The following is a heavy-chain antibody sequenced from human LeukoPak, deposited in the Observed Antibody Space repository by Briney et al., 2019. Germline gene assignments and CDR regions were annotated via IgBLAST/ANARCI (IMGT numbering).Heavy chain of an antibody. CDR2: ISGSGGST. CDR3: ALPLDSGYDFLFDY. D-gene: IGHD5-12*01. Sequence: GGSLRLSCAASGFTFSSYWMSWVRQAPGKGLEWVSAISGSGGSTYYADSVKGRFTISRDNSKNTLYLQMNSLRAEDTAVYYCALPLDSGYDFLFDYWGQGTLVTVSS. CDR1: GFTFSSYW. J-gene: IGHJ4*02. V-gene: IGHV3-23*01.